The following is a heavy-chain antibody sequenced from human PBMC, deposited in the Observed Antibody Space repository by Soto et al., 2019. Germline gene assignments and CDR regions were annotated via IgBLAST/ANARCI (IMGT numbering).Heavy chain of an antibody. CDR3: ARGGGRHSGGIDY. CDR1: RGTFSSSS. J-gene: IGHJ4*02. Sequence: QVRLVQSGAEVKKPGSSVKVSCQASRGTFSSSSINWVRQSPGQGLEWMEGIIPIFGTANYAQEFQGRVTITADESTSTAFRELSSLRSEDSDVYYCARGGGRHSGGIDYRGQGTLVTVSS. D-gene: IGHD1-26*01. CDR2: IIPIFGTA. V-gene: IGHV1-69*01.